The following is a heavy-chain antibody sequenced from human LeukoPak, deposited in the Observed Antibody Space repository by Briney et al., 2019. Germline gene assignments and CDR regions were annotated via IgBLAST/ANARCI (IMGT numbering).Heavy chain of an antibody. CDR2: IYYSGST. D-gene: IGHD3-22*01. V-gene: IGHV4-59*01. CDR1: GGSISSYY. J-gene: IGHJ4*02. CDR3: ARSVYYYDSSFDY. Sequence: SETLSLTCTVSGGSISSYYWSWLRQPPGKGLEWIGYIYYSGSTNYSPSLKSRVTISVDTSKNQFSLKLSSVTAADTAVYYCARSVYYYDSSFDYWGQGTLVTVSS.